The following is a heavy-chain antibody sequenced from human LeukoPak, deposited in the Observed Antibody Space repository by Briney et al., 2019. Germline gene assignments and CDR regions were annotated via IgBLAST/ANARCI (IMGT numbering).Heavy chain of an antibody. Sequence: GGSLRLSCAASGFTFRSYWMTWVRQYPGKGLEWVANIKQDGSETYYADSVKGRFTISRDNSKNTLYLQMNSLRAEDTAVYYCATEWLGTSWGQGTLVTVSS. J-gene: IGHJ4*02. D-gene: IGHD3-22*01. CDR3: ATEWLGTS. CDR1: GFTFRSYW. CDR2: IKQDGSET. V-gene: IGHV3-7*03.